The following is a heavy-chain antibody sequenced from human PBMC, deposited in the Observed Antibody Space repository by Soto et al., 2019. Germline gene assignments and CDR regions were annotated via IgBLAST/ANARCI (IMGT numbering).Heavy chain of an antibody. Sequence: QVPLVESGGGVVQPGRSLRLSCAASGFTFSNYGMHWVRQTPGKGLEWVAVISYDGSHEFYTDSVKGRFTISRDKSKNTLYLQIISLKTEDTAMYYCAKDPKCCTIGSHFLDNWFDPWGQGTLVTVSS. D-gene: IGHD2-8*01. CDR3: AKDPKCCTIGSHFLDNWFDP. V-gene: IGHV3-30*18. J-gene: IGHJ5*02. CDR1: GFTFSNYG. CDR2: ISYDGSHE.